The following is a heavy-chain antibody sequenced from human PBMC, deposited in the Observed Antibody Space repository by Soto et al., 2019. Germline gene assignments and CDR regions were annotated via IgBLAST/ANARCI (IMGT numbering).Heavy chain of an antibody. CDR2: IYYSGST. CDR3: AIDRVVTATNYYYGMDV. V-gene: IGHV4-31*03. CDR1: GGSISSGGYY. D-gene: IGHD2-21*02. Sequence: QVQLQESGPGLVKPSQTLSLTCTVSGGSISSGGYYWRWIRQHPGKGLEWIGYIYYSGSTYYNPSRKSRVNIAVDTSKNQFSLKLSSVTAADTAVYYCAIDRVVTATNYYYGMDVWGQGTTVTVSS. J-gene: IGHJ6*02.